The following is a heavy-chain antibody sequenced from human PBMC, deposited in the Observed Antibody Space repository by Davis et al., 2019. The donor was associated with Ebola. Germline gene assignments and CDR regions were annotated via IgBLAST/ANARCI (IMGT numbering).Heavy chain of an antibody. CDR3: ARAVTMVLPSGWFDP. D-gene: IGHD3-10*01. Sequence: AASVKVSCKASGGTFSTYDINWVRQAPGQGLEWMGWISAYNGNTNYAQNLQGRVTMTTDTSTSTAYMEVRSLRYDDTAVYYCARAVTMVLPSGWFDPWGQGTLVTVSS. V-gene: IGHV1-18*01. J-gene: IGHJ5*02. CDR2: ISAYNGNT. CDR1: GGTFSTYD.